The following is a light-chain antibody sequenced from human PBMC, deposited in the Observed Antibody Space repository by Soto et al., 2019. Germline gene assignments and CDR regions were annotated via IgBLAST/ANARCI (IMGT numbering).Light chain of an antibody. Sequence: QSVLTQPASVSGSPGQSITSSCTGTSSDVGGYNYVSWYQQHPGKAPKLMICDVSNRPSGVSNRFSGSKSGNTASLTISGLQAEDEADYYCSSYTSSSTLVFGTGTKVTVL. V-gene: IGLV2-14*01. CDR1: SSDVGGYNY. J-gene: IGLJ1*01. CDR3: SSYTSSSTLV. CDR2: DVS.